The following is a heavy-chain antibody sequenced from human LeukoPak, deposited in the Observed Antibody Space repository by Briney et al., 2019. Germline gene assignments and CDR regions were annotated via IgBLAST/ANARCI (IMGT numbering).Heavy chain of an antibody. V-gene: IGHV3-33*06. CDR3: AKDAQRGFDYSNSLES. CDR1: RFTFSHFG. CDR2: IWSDATNQ. J-gene: IGHJ4*02. D-gene: IGHD4-11*01. Sequence: PGGSLRLSCVASRFTFSHFGMHWVRQAPGKGLEWVGVIWSDATNQYYADSVKGRFTISRDNSRNTVFLQMNNLRVEDSAVYFCAKDAQRGFDYSNSLESWGQGTLVTVSS.